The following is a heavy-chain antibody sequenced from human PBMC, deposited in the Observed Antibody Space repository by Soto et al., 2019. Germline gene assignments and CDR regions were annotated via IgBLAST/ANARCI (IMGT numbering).Heavy chain of an antibody. V-gene: IGHV3-7*01. J-gene: IGHJ4*02. CDR2: ISPDGSEK. CDR3: ARDQGYLDY. D-gene: IGHD6-13*01. Sequence: EVQLVESGGGLVQPGGSLRLSCAASRFTFSKYWMSWVRQAPGKGPEWGANISPDGSEKYYVGPVKGRFTISRDNAENSLFLQMNSLRAEDTAVYYCARDQGYLDYWGQGAPVTVSS. CDR1: RFTFSKYW.